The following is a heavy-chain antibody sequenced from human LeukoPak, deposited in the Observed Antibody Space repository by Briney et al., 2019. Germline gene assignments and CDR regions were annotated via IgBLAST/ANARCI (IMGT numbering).Heavy chain of an antibody. D-gene: IGHD6-13*01. CDR1: GFTFSSYG. CDR2: ISGSGGST. V-gene: IGHV3-23*01. CDR3: AKTQQRPVYDY. J-gene: IGHJ4*02. Sequence: GGSLRLSCAASGFTFSSYGMSWVRQAPGKGLEWVSGISGSGGSTYYADSVKGRFTISRDNSKNTLYLQMNSLRAEDTAVYYCAKTQQRPVYDYWGQGTLVTVSS.